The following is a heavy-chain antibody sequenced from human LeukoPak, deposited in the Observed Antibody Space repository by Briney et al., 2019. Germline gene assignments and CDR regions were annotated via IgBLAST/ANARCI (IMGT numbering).Heavy chain of an antibody. J-gene: IGHJ6*03. D-gene: IGHD6-6*01. Sequence: ASVNVSCKASGYTFIGYLIHWVRKAPGQGLEWMGWINPSSGGTLYAQTFQGRVTITRDTSINTAYMELSRLTSDDTAVYYCARDGLVSSSSSPYYYYMDVWGKGTTVTVSS. CDR2: INPSSGGT. CDR1: GYTFIGYL. CDR3: ARDGLVSSSSSPYYYYMDV. V-gene: IGHV1-2*02.